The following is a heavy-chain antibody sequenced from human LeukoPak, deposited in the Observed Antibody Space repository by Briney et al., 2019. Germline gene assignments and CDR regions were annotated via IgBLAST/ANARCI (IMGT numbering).Heavy chain of an antibody. D-gene: IGHD4-17*01. J-gene: IGHJ4*02. CDR3: ARGTVTTIGDYFDY. V-gene: IGHV3-74*01. CDR1: GLTFGSYW. CDR2: INGDGSTT. Sequence: GGSLRLSCAASGLTFGSYWMHWVRQTPGKGPVWVSHINGDGSTTRYADSVKGRFTISRDNSKNTLYLQMNSLRAEDTAVYYCARGTVTTIGDYFDYWGQGTLVTVSS.